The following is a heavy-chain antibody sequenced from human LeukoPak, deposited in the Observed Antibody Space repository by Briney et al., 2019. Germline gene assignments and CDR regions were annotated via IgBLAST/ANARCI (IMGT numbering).Heavy chain of an antibody. D-gene: IGHD3-3*01. CDR1: GYTLTELS. J-gene: IGHJ4*02. V-gene: IGHV1-24*01. Sequence: ASVNVSCKVSGYTLTELSMHWVRQAPGKGLEWMGGFDPEDGETIYAQKFQGRVTMTEDTSTDTAYMELSSLRSEDTAVYYCATRRVTYYDFWSGYSDFDYWGQGTLVTVSS. CDR2: FDPEDGET. CDR3: ATRRVTYYDFWSGYSDFDY.